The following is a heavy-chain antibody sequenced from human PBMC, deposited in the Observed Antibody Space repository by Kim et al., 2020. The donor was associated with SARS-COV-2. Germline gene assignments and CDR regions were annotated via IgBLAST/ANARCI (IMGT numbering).Heavy chain of an antibody. CDR2: IYYSGST. J-gene: IGHJ4*02. CDR3: ARQRSWGYCSSTSCSTTDFDY. V-gene: IGHV4-39*01. D-gene: IGHD2-2*01. CDR1: GGSISSSSYY. Sequence: SETLSLTCTVSGGSISSSSYYWGWIRQPPGKGLEWIGSIYYSGSTYYNPSLKSRVTISVDTSKNQFSLKLISVTAADTAVYYCARQRSWGYCSSTSCSTTDFDYWGQGTLVTVSS.